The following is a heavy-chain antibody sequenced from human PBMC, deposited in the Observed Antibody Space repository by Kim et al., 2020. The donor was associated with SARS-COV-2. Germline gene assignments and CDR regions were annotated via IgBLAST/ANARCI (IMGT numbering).Heavy chain of an antibody. D-gene: IGHD5-18*01. CDR1: GDSFSGFY. J-gene: IGHJ5*02. V-gene: IGHV4-34*01. CDR3: ARGRYKDS. CDR2: IHPSGSA. Sequence: LETLSLTCGVSGDSFSGFYCGWIRQPPGKGLEWIGEIHPSGSANYNPSLKSRVTISSDMSKTHLFLNLTSVTAADTAVYYCARGRYKDSWGQGTLVAVSS.